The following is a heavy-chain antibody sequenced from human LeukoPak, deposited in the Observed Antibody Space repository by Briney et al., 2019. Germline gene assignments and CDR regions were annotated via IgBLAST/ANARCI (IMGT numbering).Heavy chain of an antibody. Sequence: SETLSLTCNVPGGSINTANYYWTWIRQPPGKGLEWIGYISYSGTPYYNPSLNSRVTISLDASKNQFSLILNSVTAADTAMYYCARDRYGDFEDYWGQGTLVTVSS. CDR3: ARDRYGDFEDY. J-gene: IGHJ4*02. V-gene: IGHV4-30-4*08. CDR2: ISYSGTP. CDR1: GGSINTANYY. D-gene: IGHD4-17*01.